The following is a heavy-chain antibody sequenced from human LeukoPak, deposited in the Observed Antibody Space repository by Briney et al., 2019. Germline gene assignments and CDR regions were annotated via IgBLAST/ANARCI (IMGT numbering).Heavy chain of an antibody. Sequence: ASVKVSCKSSGYTFTDYYMHWVRQAPGQGLEWMGWINPNSGDTNYAQKFQGRVTMTRDTSISTAYMDLSSLRSDDTAVYYCARGVRTGYCNGGSCRGDFDYWGQGTLVTVSS. CDR2: INPNSGDT. CDR3: ARGVRTGYCNGGSCRGDFDY. CDR1: GYTFTDYY. J-gene: IGHJ4*02. V-gene: IGHV1-2*02. D-gene: IGHD2-15*01.